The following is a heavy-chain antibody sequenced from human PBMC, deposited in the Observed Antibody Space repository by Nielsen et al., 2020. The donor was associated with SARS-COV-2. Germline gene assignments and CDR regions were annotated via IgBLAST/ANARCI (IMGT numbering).Heavy chain of an antibody. D-gene: IGHD6-6*01. Sequence: GESLKISCAASGFTFDDYGMSWVRQAPGKGLEWVSGINWNGGSTGYADSVKGRFTISRDNAKNSLYLQMNSLRAEDTALYHCARETFEYTSSFYDYWGQGTLVTVSS. CDR1: GFTFDDYG. J-gene: IGHJ4*02. CDR2: INWNGGST. CDR3: ARETFEYTSSFYDY. V-gene: IGHV3-20*01.